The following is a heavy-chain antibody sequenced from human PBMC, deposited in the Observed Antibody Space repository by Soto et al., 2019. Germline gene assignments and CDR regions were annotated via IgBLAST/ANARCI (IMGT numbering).Heavy chain of an antibody. Sequence: SVKVSCKASGGTFSSYTIIWVRQAPGQGLEWMGRIIPILGIANYAQKFQGRVTITADKSTSTAYMELSSLRSEDTAVYYCARDQSSMLGYYYYGMDVWGQGTTVTVSS. J-gene: IGHJ6*02. CDR2: IIPILGIA. V-gene: IGHV1-69*04. CDR3: ARDQSSMLGYYYYGMDV. CDR1: GGTFSSYT. D-gene: IGHD6-13*01.